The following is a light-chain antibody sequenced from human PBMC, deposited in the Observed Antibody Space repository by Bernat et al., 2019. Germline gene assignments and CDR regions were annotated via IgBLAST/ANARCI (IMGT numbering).Light chain of an antibody. V-gene: IGLV1-40*01. Sequence: QSVLTQPPSVSGALGQRVTISCTGSSSNIEAGYDVHWYRQIPGTAPKLLIYGDKNRPSGVPDRFSASKSGTSASLAVTGLQAEDEADYYCQSYDSRLRAWVFGGGTKLTVL. CDR1: SSNIEAGYD. J-gene: IGLJ3*02. CDR3: QSYDSRLRAWV. CDR2: GDK.